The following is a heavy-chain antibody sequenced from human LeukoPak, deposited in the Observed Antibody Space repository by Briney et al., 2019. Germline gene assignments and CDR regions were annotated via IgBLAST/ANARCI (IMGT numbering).Heavy chain of an antibody. CDR1: GYSISSGYY. CDR2: IYHSGST. CDR3: ARAWGYCSGGSCWSLGIFDY. J-gene: IGHJ4*02. V-gene: IGHV4-38-2*02. Sequence: SETLSLTCTVSGYSISSGYYWGWIRQPPGKGLEWIGSIYHSGSTYYNPSLKSRVTISVDTSKNQFSLKLSSVTAADTAVSYCARAWGYCSGGSCWSLGIFDYWGQGTLVTVSS. D-gene: IGHD2-15*01.